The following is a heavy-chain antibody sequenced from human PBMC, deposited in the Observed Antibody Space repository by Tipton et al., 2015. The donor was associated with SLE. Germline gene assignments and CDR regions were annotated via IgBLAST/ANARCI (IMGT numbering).Heavy chain of an antibody. CDR1: GGSISSPY. V-gene: IGHV4-59*11. D-gene: IGHD3-3*01. CDR3: ARVDGGRVDY. Sequence: TLSLTCTVSGGSISSPYWSWIRQPPGKGLGWIGYIYYRGSTNYNPSLKSRVTISVDTSKNQFSLKLSSVTAADTAVYYCARVDGGRVDYWGQGTLVTVSS. CDR2: IYYRGST. J-gene: IGHJ4*02.